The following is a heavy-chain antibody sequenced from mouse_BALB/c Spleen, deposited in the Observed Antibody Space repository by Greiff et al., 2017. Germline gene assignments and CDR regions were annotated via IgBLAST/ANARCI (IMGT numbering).Heavy chain of an antibody. D-gene: IGHD2-4*01. Sequence: DVQLQESGTVLARPGASVTLSCKASGYSFTSYWMHWVKQRPGQGLEWIGTIYPGNSDTSYNQKFKGKAKLTTVTSASTVYMELSSLTNEDTADYCCTPTMSTRAMDYWGQGTSVTVSS. V-gene: IGHV1-5*01. CDR3: TPTMSTRAMDY. CDR1: GYSFTSYW. J-gene: IGHJ4*01. CDR2: IYPGNSDT.